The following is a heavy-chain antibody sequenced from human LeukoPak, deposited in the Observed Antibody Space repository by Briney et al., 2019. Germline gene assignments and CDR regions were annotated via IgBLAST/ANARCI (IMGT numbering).Heavy chain of an antibody. CDR3: ASQDYRYYFDY. CDR1: GFTFSSYE. J-gene: IGHJ4*02. CDR2: ISSSGSTI. V-gene: IGHV3-48*03. D-gene: IGHD4/OR15-4a*01. Sequence: GGSLRLSCAASGFTFSSYEVNWVRQAPGNGLEWVSYISSSGSTIYYADSVKGRFTISRDNAKNSLYLQMNSLRAEDTAVYYCASQDYRYYFDYWGQGTLVTVSS.